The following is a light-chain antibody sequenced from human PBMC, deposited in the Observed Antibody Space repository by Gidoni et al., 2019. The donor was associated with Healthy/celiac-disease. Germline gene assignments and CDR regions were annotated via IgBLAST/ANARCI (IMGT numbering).Light chain of an antibody. Sequence: QSALTQPPSASGSPGQSVTISRTGTSSDVGGYNYVSWYQQHPGKAPNLMIYEVSKRPSGVPDRFSGSKSGNTASLTVSGLQAEDEADYYCSSYAGSNNLVFGGGTKLTVL. CDR2: EVS. J-gene: IGLJ2*01. V-gene: IGLV2-8*01. CDR1: SSDVGGYNY. CDR3: SSYAGSNNLV.